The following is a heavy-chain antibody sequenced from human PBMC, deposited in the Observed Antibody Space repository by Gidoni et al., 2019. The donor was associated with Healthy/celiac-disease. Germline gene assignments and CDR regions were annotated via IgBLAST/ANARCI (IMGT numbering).Heavy chain of an antibody. CDR1: GGTFSSYA. CDR2: IIPIFGTA. V-gene: IGHV1-69*01. J-gene: IGHJ4*02. Sequence: QVQLVQSGAEVKKPGSSVKVSCKASGGTFSSYAISWVRQAPGQGLEWMGGIIPIFGTANYAQKFQGRVTITADESTSTAYMELSSLRSEDTAVYYCARDLYEYDYVWGSYRLGYWGQGTLVTVSS. D-gene: IGHD3-16*02. CDR3: ARDLYEYDYVWGSYRLGY.